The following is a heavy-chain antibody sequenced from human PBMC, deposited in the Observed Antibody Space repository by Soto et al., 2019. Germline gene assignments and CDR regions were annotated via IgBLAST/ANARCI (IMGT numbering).Heavy chain of an antibody. D-gene: IGHD1-1*01. CDR3: ARDRKHRNDNYYSMDV. V-gene: IGHV3-33*01. CDR2: IWYDGSNK. J-gene: IGHJ6*02. Sequence: QVQLVESGGGVVQPGRSLRLSCAASGFTFSSYGMHWVRKAPGKGLEWVAVIWYDGSNKYYEDSVKGRVTISRDNSKDTLYLQMNRLRAEDTAVYYCARDRKHRNDNYYSMDVWGQETTVTVT. CDR1: GFTFSSYG.